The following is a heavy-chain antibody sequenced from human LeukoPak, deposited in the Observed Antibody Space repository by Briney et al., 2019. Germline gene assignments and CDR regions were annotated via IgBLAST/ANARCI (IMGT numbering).Heavy chain of an antibody. D-gene: IGHD3-10*01. CDR2: INHSGST. CDR3: AKRAPPPRGYYYGSGSSSGYYMDV. J-gene: IGHJ6*03. Sequence: MASETLSLTCTVSGSSMSSDYYWGWIRQPPGKGLEWIGEINHSGSTNYNPSLKSRVTISVDTSKNQFSLKLSSVTAADTAVYYCAKRAPPPRGYYYGSGSSSGYYMDVWGKGTTVTISS. V-gene: IGHV4-38-2*02. CDR1: GSSMSSDYY.